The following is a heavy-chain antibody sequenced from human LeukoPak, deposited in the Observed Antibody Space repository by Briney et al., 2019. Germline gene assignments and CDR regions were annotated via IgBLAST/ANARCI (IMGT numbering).Heavy chain of an antibody. D-gene: IGHD5-18*01. CDR2: ISSSSSYI. V-gene: IGHV3-21*01. J-gene: IGHJ4*02. CDR1: GFTFSSFS. CDR3: ARDLSGYSYGYDY. Sequence: GGSLRPSCAASGFTFSSFSMNWVRQAPGKGRGGVSSISSSSSYIYYADSVKGRFTISRDNAKNSLYLQMNSLRAEDTAVYYCARDLSGYSYGYDYWGQGTLVTVSS.